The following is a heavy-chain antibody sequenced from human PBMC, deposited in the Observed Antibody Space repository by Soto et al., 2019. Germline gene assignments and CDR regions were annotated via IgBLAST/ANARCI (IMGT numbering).Heavy chain of an antibody. CDR3: AKVQYSSSGRDWFDP. J-gene: IGHJ5*02. D-gene: IGHD6-19*01. Sequence: GGSLRVSCAASGFIFSNYAMSWGRQAPGKGLEWVSAVSGSGSSTYYADSVRGRFTISRDNSKNTLYLQMNSLTAEDTAVYYCAKVQYSSSGRDWFDPWGQGTLVTVSS. CDR1: GFIFSNYA. CDR2: VSGSGSST. V-gene: IGHV3-23*01.